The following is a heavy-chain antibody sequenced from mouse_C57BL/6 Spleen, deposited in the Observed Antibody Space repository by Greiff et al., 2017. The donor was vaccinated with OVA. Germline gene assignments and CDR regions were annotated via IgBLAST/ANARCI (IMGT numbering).Heavy chain of an antibody. V-gene: IGHV2-6*01. D-gene: IGHD2-5*01. CDR2: IWSVGST. CDR1: GFSLTSYG. Sequence: QVQLQQSGPGLVAPSQSLSITCTVSGFSLTSYGVDWVRQSPGKGLEWLGVIWSVGSTNYNSALKSRLSISKDNSKSQVFLKMNSLQTDDTAMYYCASYSNFHAMDYWGQGTSVTVSS. CDR3: ASYSNFHAMDY. J-gene: IGHJ4*01.